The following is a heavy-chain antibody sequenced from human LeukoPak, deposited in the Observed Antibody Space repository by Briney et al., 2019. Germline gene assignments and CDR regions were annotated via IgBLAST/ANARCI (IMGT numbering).Heavy chain of an antibody. CDR3: ARGTYSSSLGWFDP. V-gene: IGHV1-3*01. D-gene: IGHD6-6*01. J-gene: IGHJ5*02. CDR2: MNAGNGNT. CDR1: GYTFTSYA. Sequence: SVKLSCYASGYTFTSYAMHWEPPPPRHTLEWMVWMNAGNGNTKYSQKFQGRVTITRDTSASTAYIELSSLRSEDTAVFYCARGTYSSSLGWFDPWGQGTLVTVSS.